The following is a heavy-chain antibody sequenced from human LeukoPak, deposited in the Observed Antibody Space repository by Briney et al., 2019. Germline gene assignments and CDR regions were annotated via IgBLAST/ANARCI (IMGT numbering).Heavy chain of an antibody. D-gene: IGHD3-3*01. J-gene: IGHJ4*02. CDR2: IIPIFGTA. Sequence: GASVEVSCKASGGTFSSYAISWVRQAPGQGLGWMGGIIPIFGTANYAQKFQGRVTITTDESTSTAYMELSSLRSEDTAVYYCARALYDFWSGYHFDYWGQGTLVTVSS. V-gene: IGHV1-69*05. CDR1: GGTFSSYA. CDR3: ARALYDFWSGYHFDY.